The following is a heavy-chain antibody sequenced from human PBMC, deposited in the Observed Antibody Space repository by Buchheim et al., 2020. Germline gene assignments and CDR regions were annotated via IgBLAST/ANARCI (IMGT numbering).Heavy chain of an antibody. CDR3: ARTPGGGGTHYYNYLDS. V-gene: IGHV3-48*01. CDR1: GFTFSLCS. J-gene: IGHJ4*02. Sequence: VELLESGGDLVQPGGSLRLSCAASGFTFSLCSMNWVRQAPGKGLEWIAYITGSGDIVYYADSVQGRFTISRDNPKNSLYLQMNSLNVDDTALYFCARTPGGGGTHYYNYLDSWGQGTL. CDR2: ITGSGDIV. D-gene: IGHD1-26*01.